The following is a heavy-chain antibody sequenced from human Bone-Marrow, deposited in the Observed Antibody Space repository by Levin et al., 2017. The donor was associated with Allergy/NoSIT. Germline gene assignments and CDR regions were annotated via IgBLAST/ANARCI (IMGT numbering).Heavy chain of an antibody. CDR3: ARRNDFWSRTTGGYYFFMDV. CDR2: ISGSSSYI. Sequence: GGSLRLSCAASGFTFSSYTMNWVRQAPGKGLEWVSSISGSSSYITFSDSVKGRLTISRDNAKNSLFLQMNNLRAEDTAVYYCARRNDFWSRTTGGYYFFMDVWGTGTTVTVSS. J-gene: IGHJ6*03. CDR1: GFTFSSYT. D-gene: IGHD3-3*01. V-gene: IGHV3-21*01.